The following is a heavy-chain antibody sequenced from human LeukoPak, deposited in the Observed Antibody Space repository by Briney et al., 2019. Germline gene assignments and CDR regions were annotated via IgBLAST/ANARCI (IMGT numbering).Heavy chain of an antibody. CDR3: DNGEW. Sequence: PGESLRLSCIGSGFNFGDFAMSWVRQVPGRSTDFVSSISDTGKVVFYTDSVRGRATVSRDNSKSTLYLQSSDVRGDDTAVYYCDNGEWWGPGTQVVVSS. CDR2: ISDTGKVV. D-gene: IGHD3-3*01. V-gene: IGHV3-23*01. CDR1: GFNFGDFA. J-gene: IGHJ4*02.